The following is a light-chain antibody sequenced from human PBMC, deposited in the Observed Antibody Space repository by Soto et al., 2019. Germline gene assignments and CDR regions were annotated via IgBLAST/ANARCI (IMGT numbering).Light chain of an antibody. CDR1: QRISTN. V-gene: IGKV3D-15*01. J-gene: IGKJ1*01. CDR3: QQYGSSPRT. Sequence: EIVMTQSPATLSVSPGESATLSCRASQRISTNLAWYQHKRGQAPRLLIYGASTRATGIPARFSGSGSETEFTLTITSLQSEDFAVYYCQQYGSSPRTFGQGTKVDIK. CDR2: GAS.